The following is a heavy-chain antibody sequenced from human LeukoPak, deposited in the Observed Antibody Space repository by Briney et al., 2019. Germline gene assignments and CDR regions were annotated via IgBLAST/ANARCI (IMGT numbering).Heavy chain of an antibody. Sequence: ASVKVSCKAFGYTFTGYYLHWVRQAPGQGLEWMGWINPNSGGTNYAQKFQGRVTMTRDTSISTAYMELSRLTSDDTAVYYCARDDGFCRGVACYGKFDHWGQGTLVTVSS. V-gene: IGHV1-2*02. D-gene: IGHD2-15*01. CDR1: GYTFTGYY. CDR2: INPNSGGT. CDR3: ARDDGFCRGVACYGKFDH. J-gene: IGHJ4*02.